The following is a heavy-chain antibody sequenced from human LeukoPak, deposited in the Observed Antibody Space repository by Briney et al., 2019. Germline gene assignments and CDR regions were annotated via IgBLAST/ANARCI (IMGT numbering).Heavy chain of an antibody. Sequence: PSETLSLTCTVSGGSISSSSYYWGWIRQPPGKGLEWIGSIYYSGSTYYNPSLKSRVTMSVDTSKNQFSLKLSSVTAADTAVYYCARPTAQGSYGYGGFGYWGQGTLVTVSS. D-gene: IGHD5-18*01. CDR3: ARPTAQGSYGYGGFGY. CDR1: GGSISSSSYY. CDR2: IYYSGST. V-gene: IGHV4-39*01. J-gene: IGHJ4*02.